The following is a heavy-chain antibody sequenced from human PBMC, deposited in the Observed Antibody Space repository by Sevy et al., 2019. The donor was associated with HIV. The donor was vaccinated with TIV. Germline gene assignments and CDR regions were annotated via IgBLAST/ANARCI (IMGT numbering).Heavy chain of an antibody. Sequence: GGSLRLSCAASGFTFSSYAMSWVRQAPGKGLEWVSTIGGSDAGTFYADSVKGRFTISRDNSKSTLYLQMNSLRAEDTAVYYCARLGGYEDTYYYYAMDVWGQGTTVTVSS. D-gene: IGHD5-12*01. CDR3: ARLGGYEDTYYYYAMDV. CDR2: IGGSDAGT. V-gene: IGHV3-23*01. J-gene: IGHJ6*02. CDR1: GFTFSSYA.